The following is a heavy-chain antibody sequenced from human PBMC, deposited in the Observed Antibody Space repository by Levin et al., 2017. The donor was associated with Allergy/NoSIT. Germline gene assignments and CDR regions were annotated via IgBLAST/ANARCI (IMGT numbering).Heavy chain of an antibody. J-gene: IGHJ5*02. V-gene: IGHV3-30*04. D-gene: IGHD4-11*01. CDR3: ARGRYKGVTTSNWFDP. CDR1: GFNFSTYA. Sequence: GGSLRLSCAASGFNFSTYAIHWVRQAPGKGLEWVAVISYDGSNNYYADSVKGRFTISRDNSKNTLYLQVNSLRAEDTAVYYCARGRYKGVTTSNWFDPWGQGTLVTVSS. CDR2: ISYDGSNN.